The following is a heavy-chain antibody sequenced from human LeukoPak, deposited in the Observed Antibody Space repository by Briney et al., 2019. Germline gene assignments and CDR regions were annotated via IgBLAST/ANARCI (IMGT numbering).Heavy chain of an antibody. Sequence: GGSLRLSCAASGFTFSSYAMHWVRQAPGKGLEYVSAISSNGGSTYYANSVKGRFTISRDNSKNTLYPQMGSLRAEDMAVYYCARGRGVVVTADSNWFDPWGQGTLVTVSS. CDR3: ARGRGVVVTADSNWFDP. CDR1: GFTFSSYA. V-gene: IGHV3-64*01. J-gene: IGHJ5*02. D-gene: IGHD2-21*02. CDR2: ISSNGGST.